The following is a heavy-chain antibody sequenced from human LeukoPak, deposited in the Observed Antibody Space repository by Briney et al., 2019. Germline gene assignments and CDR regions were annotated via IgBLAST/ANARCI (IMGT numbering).Heavy chain of an antibody. CDR2: IYYSGST. V-gene: IGHV4-59*02. CDR1: GFTVSSNY. D-gene: IGHD3-10*01. Sequence: GSLRLSCAASGFTVSSNYMSWVRQPPGKGLEWIGYIYYSGSTNYNPSLKSRVTISVDTSKNQFSLKLSSVTAADTAVYYCARDMVGYFDYWGQGTLVTVSS. CDR3: ARDMVGYFDY. J-gene: IGHJ4*02.